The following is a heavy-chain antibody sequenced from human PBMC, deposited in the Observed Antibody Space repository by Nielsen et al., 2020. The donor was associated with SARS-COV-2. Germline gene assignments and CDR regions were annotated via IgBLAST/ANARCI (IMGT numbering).Heavy chain of an antibody. D-gene: IGHD1-26*01. CDR2: IKSKTDGGTT. CDR3: ARNRGSGSHRTPPNLDY. V-gene: IGHV3-15*01. CDR1: GFTFSNAW. J-gene: IGHJ4*02. Sequence: GESLKISCAASGFTFSNAWMSWVRQAPGKGLEWVGRIKSKTDGGTTDYAAPVKGRFTISRDDSKNTLYLQMNSLRAEDTAIYYCARNRGSGSHRTPPNLDYWGQGTLVTVSS.